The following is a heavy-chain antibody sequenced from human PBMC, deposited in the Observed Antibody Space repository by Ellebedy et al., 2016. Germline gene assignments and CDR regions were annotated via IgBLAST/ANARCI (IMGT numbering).Heavy chain of an antibody. CDR1: GGSISSYY. D-gene: IGHD5-24*01. J-gene: IGHJ4*02. V-gene: IGHV4-4*07. Sequence: SETLSLXCTVSGGSISSYYWSWIRQPAGKGMEWIGRIYTSGSTNYNPSLKSRVTMSVDTSKNQFSLKLSSVTAADTAVYYCARRGHGYRPFDFWGQGTLVNVSS. CDR3: ARRGHGYRPFDF. CDR2: IYTSGST.